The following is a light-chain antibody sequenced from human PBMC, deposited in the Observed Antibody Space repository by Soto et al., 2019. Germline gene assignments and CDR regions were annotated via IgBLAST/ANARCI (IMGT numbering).Light chain of an antibody. CDR2: DAS. Sequence: DIQMTQSPSSLSASVGDRVTVTCQASQDISNYLNWYQQKPGKAPKLLISDASNLETGVPSRFSGSGSGTYFTFTTSSLQPEDIETYFCQQCDDLPLTFGGGTKVEI. CDR1: QDISNY. J-gene: IGKJ4*01. CDR3: QQCDDLPLT. V-gene: IGKV1-33*01.